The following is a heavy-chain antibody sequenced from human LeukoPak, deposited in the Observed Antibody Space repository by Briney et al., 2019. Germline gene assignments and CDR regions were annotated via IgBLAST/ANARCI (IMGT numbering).Heavy chain of an antibody. Sequence: SETPSLTCTVSGGSISSYYWSWIRQPAGKGLEWIGRIYTSGSTNYNPSLKSRVTMSVDTSKNQFSLKLSSVTAADTAVYYCARSSIVGATRETFDYWGQGTLVTVSS. V-gene: IGHV4-4*07. D-gene: IGHD1-26*01. CDR3: ARSSIVGATRETFDY. CDR2: IYTSGST. J-gene: IGHJ4*02. CDR1: GGSISSYY.